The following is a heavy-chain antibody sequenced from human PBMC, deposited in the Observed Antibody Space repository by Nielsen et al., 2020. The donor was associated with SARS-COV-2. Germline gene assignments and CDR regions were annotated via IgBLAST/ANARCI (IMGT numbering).Heavy chain of an antibody. CDR3: AREDGYNWYYYYYGMDV. Sequence: GGSLRLSCAASGFTFSSYWMHWVRQAPGKGLVWVSRINSDGSSTSYADSVKGRFTISRDNAKNTLYLQMNSLRAEDTAVYYCAREDGYNWYYYYYGMDVWGQGTTVTVSS. V-gene: IGHV3-74*01. D-gene: IGHD5-24*01. CDR1: GFTFSSYW. J-gene: IGHJ6*02. CDR2: INSDGSST.